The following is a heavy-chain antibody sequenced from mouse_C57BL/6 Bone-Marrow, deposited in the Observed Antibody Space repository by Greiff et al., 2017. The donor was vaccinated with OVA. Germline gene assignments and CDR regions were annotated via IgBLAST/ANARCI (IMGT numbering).Heavy chain of an antibody. CDR2: FYPGSGSI. Sequence: QVQLQQSGAELVKPGASVKLSCKASGYTFTEYTIHWVKQRSGQGLEWIGWFYPGSGSITYNEKFKDKATLTADKSSSTVYMELSRLTSEDSAVYFCARHEDRRGITTVVASWCAYWGQGTLVTVSA. V-gene: IGHV1-62-2*01. CDR3: ARHEDRRGITTVVASWCAY. CDR1: GYTFTEYT. D-gene: IGHD1-1*01. J-gene: IGHJ3*01.